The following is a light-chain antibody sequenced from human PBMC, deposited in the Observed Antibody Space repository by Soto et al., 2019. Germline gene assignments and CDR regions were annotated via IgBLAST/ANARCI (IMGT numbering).Light chain of an antibody. J-gene: IGKJ4*01. CDR1: QSVSSY. Sequence: EIVLTQSPATLSLSPGERATLSCRASQSVSSYLAWYQHKPGQSPRLLIYAASNRATGIPARFSGSGSGTDFTLTISSLEPEDFAVYYCQQRSSWPRLTFGGGTKLEIK. CDR2: AAS. V-gene: IGKV3-11*01. CDR3: QQRSSWPRLT.